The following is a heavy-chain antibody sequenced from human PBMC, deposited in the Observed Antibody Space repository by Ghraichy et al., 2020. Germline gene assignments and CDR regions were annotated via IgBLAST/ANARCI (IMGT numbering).Heavy chain of an antibody. Sequence: SETLSLTCAVYGGSFSGYYWSWIRQPPGKGLEWIGEINHSGSTNYNPSLKSRVTISVDTSKNQFSLKLSSVTAADTAVYYCARGVTAHYFDYWGQGTLVTVSS. CDR1: GGSFSGYY. V-gene: IGHV4-34*01. D-gene: IGHD2-21*02. CDR2: INHSGST. J-gene: IGHJ4*02. CDR3: ARGVTAHYFDY.